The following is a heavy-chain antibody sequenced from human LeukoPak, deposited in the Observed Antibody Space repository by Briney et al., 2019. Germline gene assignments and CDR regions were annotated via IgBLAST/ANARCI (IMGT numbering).Heavy chain of an antibody. CDR1: GFTFSDHY. Sequence: PGGSLRLSCAASGFTFSDHYMDWVRQAPGKGLEWVGRTRNKANSYTTEYAASVKGRFTISRDDSKNSLYLQMNSLKTEDTAVYYCARAPLPFGFDAFDIWGQGTMVTVSS. D-gene: IGHD3-10*01. CDR3: ARAPLPFGFDAFDI. V-gene: IGHV3-72*01. J-gene: IGHJ3*02. CDR2: TRNKANSYTT.